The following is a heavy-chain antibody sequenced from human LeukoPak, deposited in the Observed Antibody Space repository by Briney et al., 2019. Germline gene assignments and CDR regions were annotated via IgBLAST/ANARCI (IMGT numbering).Heavy chain of an antibody. V-gene: IGHV4-34*01. Sequence: SETLSLTCAVYGGSFSGYYWSWIRQPPGKGLEWIGEINHSGSTNYNPSLKSRVTISVDTSKNQFSLKLSSVTGADTAVYYCARDEYSSSWDPLAYWGQGTLVTVSS. D-gene: IGHD6-13*01. J-gene: IGHJ4*02. CDR2: INHSGST. CDR3: ARDEYSSSWDPLAY. CDR1: GGSFSGYY.